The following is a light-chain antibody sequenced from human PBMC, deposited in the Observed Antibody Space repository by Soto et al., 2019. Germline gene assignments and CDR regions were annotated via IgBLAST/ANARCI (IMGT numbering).Light chain of an antibody. CDR2: AAS. Sequence: DIQMTQSPSSLSASVGDRVTITCRASQSISSYLNWYQQKQWKAPKLMIYAASGLQSGVPSRFSGSGSGTDFPLTISSLQPEDFATYYCQQSYSTPYTFGQGTKLEIK. J-gene: IGKJ2*01. CDR3: QQSYSTPYT. CDR1: QSISSY. V-gene: IGKV1-39*01.